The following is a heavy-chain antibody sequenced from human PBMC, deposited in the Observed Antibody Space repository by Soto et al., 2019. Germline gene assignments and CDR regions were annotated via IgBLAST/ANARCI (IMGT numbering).Heavy chain of an antibody. V-gene: IGHV6-1*01. D-gene: IGHD2-2*01. CDR1: GDSVSSNSAA. CDR3: AREGIVVVPADLYFDY. J-gene: IGHJ4*02. CDR2: TYYRSKWYN. Sequence: QSQTLSLTCAISGDSVSSNSAAWNWIRQSPSRGLEWLGRTYYRSKWYNDYAVSVKSRITINPDTSKNQFSLQLNSVTPEDTAVYYCAREGIVVVPADLYFDYWGQGTLVTVSS.